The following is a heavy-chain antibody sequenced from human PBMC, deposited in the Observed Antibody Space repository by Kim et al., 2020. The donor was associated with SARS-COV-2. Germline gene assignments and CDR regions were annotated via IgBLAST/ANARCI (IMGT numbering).Heavy chain of an antibody. CDR2: IYSGGNT. Sequence: GGSLRLSCAASGFIVSNNFMSWVRQAPEKGLEWVSIIYSGGNTYYSDSVEGRFTISRDNSKNTLYLQMNNLRPDDTAVYFCARTMIRGVWDYFDFWGQGTLVTFSS. D-gene: IGHD3-10*01. CDR1: GFIVSNNF. J-gene: IGHJ4*02. V-gene: IGHV3-66*01. CDR3: ARTMIRGVWDYFDF.